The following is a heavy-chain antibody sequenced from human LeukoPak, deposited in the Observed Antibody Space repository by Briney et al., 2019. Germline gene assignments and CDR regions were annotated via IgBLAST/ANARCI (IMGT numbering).Heavy chain of an antibody. CDR3: ARVGWQLVDAFDI. J-gene: IGHJ3*02. Sequence: GGSLRLSCAASGFTFSSYWMSWVRQAPGKGLEWVANIKKDGSEKYYVDSVKGRFTISRDNAKNSLYLQMNSLRAEDTAVYYCARVGWQLVDAFDIWGQGTMVTVSS. D-gene: IGHD6-6*01. CDR1: GFTFSSYW. V-gene: IGHV3-7*01. CDR2: IKKDGSEK.